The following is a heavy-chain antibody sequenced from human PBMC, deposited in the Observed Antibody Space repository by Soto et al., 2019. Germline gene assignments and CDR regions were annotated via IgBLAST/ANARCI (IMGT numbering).Heavy chain of an antibody. CDR1: GFTFSDYA. J-gene: IGHJ6*02. D-gene: IGHD2-2*01. V-gene: IGHV3-21*01. CDR3: GRGDFCSRASCRAHPIDV. CDR2: ITARSNFI. Sequence: EAYLVESGGGLVKPGGSLRLSCTASGFTFSDYAMNWVRQAPGKGLEWVSFITARSNFIYYADEVRGRFTIARDNAKNSLVLQMNNLGGEYTAVYYCGRGDFCSRASCRAHPIDVCGQGNTVAVSS.